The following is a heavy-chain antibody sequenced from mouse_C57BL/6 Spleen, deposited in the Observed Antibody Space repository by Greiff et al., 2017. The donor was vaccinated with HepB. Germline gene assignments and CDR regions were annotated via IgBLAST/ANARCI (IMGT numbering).Heavy chain of an antibody. V-gene: IGHV3-6*01. CDR1: GYSITSGYY. D-gene: IGHD1-1*01. CDR2: ISYDGSN. Sequence: EVKLQESGPGLVKPSQSLSLTCSVTGYSITSGYYWNWIRQFPGNKLEWMGYISYDGSNNYNPSLKNRISITRDTSKNQFFLKLNSVTTEDTATYYCAREYYYGSSENYFDYWGQGTTLTVSS. CDR3: AREYYYGSSENYFDY. J-gene: IGHJ2*01.